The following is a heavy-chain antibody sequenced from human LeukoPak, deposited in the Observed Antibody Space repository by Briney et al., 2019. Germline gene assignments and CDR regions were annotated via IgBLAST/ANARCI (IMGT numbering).Heavy chain of an antibody. V-gene: IGHV3-33*01. CDR3: ARGKRRFDY. J-gene: IGHJ4*02. CDR2: IWYDGSNK. Sequence: GGALRLSCAASGFTFSSYGMPWVRQAPGKGLEWVAVIWYDGSNKYYADSVKGRFTISRDNSKNTLYLQMSSLRADDTAVFYCARGKRRFDYWGQGTLVAVSS. CDR1: GFTFSSYG.